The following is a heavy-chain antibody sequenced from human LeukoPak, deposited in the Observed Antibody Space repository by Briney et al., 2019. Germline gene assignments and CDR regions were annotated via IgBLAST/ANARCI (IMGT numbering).Heavy chain of an antibody. CDR3: TRDPNHPGYSSGWYY. CDR1: GFTFSSYD. CDR2: IGTAGDT. J-gene: IGHJ4*02. V-gene: IGHV3-13*01. D-gene: IGHD6-19*01. Sequence: GGSLRLSCAASGFTFSSYDMHWVRQATGKGLEWVSAIGTAGDTYYPGSVKGRFTISRENAKNSLYLQMSSLRVEDTAVYYCTRDPNHPGYSSGWYYWGQGTLVTVSS.